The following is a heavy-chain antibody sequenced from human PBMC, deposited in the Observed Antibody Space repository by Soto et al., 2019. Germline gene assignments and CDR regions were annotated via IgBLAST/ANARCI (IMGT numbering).Heavy chain of an antibody. CDR3: AKIRGYDLGSTTFQH. J-gene: IGHJ1*01. Sequence: EVQLLESGGGLVQPGGSLRLSCAASGFTCSSSAMSWVRQAPGKGLDWVSAISGNGATTYYADSVKGRFTISRDISKNTLYLQMNSLRAEDTAVYYCAKIRGYDLGSTTFQHWGQGTLVTVSS. V-gene: IGHV3-23*01. CDR1: GFTCSSSA. D-gene: IGHD5-12*01. CDR2: ISGNGATT.